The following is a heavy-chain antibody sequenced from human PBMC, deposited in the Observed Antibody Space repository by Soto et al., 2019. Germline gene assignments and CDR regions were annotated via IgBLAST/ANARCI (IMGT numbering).Heavy chain of an antibody. J-gene: IGHJ4*02. Sequence: PSETLSLTCTVSCGSISSSSYYCGWIRQPPGKGLEWIGNTYHSGSTYYNPSLKSRVTISVDGSKNQFSLKVSSVTAADTAVYYCAREDYGDYGGYFDYWGQGSLVTVSS. CDR2: TYHSGST. CDR3: AREDYGDYGGYFDY. V-gene: IGHV4-39*07. CDR1: CGSISSSSYY. D-gene: IGHD4-17*01.